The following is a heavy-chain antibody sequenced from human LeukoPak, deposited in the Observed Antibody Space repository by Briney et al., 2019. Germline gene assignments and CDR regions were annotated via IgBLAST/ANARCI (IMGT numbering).Heavy chain of an antibody. CDR1: GFTFSNYT. Sequence: GGSLRLSCAASGFTFSNYTFHWVRQAPGKGLEWVAVISYDGSNKYYADSVKGRFTISRDNSKNTLYLQMNSLRAEDTAVYFCARDRHRYRGTNGDGDAFDIWGQGTMVTVTS. V-gene: IGHV3-30*04. J-gene: IGHJ3*02. CDR2: ISYDGSNK. D-gene: IGHD1-7*01. CDR3: ARDRHRYRGTNGDGDAFDI.